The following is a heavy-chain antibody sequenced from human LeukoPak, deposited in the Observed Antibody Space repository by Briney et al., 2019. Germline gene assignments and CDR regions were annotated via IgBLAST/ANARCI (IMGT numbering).Heavy chain of an antibody. V-gene: IGHV3-30*18. J-gene: IGHJ4*02. CDR1: GFTFSSYG. D-gene: IGHD6-13*01. Sequence: GRSLRLSCAASGFTFSSYGMHWVRQAPGKGLEWVAVISYDGSNKYYADSVKGRFTISRDNSKNTLYLQMNSLRAEDTAVYYCAKDWGRYSSIDYWGQGTLVTVSS. CDR2: ISYDGSNK. CDR3: AKDWGRYSSIDY.